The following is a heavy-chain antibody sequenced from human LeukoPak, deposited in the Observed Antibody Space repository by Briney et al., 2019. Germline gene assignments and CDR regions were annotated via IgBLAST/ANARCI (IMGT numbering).Heavy chain of an antibody. V-gene: IGHV1-18*01. J-gene: IGHJ6*04. CDR3: ARDIVVVPAAKMDV. CDR1: GYTFTSYG. D-gene: IGHD2-2*01. CDR2: ISAYNGNT. Sequence: GASVEVSCKASGYTFTSYGISWVRQAPGQGLEWMGWISAYNGNTNYAQKLQGRVTMTTDTSTSTAYMELRSLRSDDTAVYYCARDIVVVPAAKMDVWGKGTTVTISS.